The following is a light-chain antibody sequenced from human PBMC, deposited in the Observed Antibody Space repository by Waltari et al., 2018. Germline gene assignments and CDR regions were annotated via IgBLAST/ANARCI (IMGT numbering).Light chain of an antibody. V-gene: IGLV2-14*01. CDR2: EVS. CDR1: SSYAAASDH. Sequence: QSALTQPASVSGSPGHSITISFTGTSSYAAASDHVPWYQQSPGQSPKLRIFEVSNRPSWASIRVSGSKSGNTASLTISGLLPEDEADYYCSSFTTSSTQVFGTGTKVTVL. J-gene: IGLJ1*01. CDR3: SSFTTSSTQV.